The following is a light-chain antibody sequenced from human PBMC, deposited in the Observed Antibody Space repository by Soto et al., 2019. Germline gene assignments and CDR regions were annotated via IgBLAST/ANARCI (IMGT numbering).Light chain of an antibody. CDR3: QQTSSAPWT. Sequence: DIQMTQSPSSLSASVGDRVTITCRTSQIISNSLNWYQQKPGKAPNLLVYDISNLHSGVPSRFTDSGSGTDFTLTISSLQPENFATYYCQQTSSAPWTFGQGTKVDIK. J-gene: IGKJ1*01. CDR2: DIS. V-gene: IGKV1-39*01. CDR1: QIISNS.